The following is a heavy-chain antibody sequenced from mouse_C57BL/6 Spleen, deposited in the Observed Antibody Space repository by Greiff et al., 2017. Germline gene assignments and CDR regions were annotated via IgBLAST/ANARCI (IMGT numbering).Heavy chain of an antibody. CDR1: GYTFTSYW. D-gene: IGHD2-3*01. J-gene: IGHJ2*01. CDR3: ARERAYDGYYDY. Sequence: QVQLQQPGTELVKPGASVKLSCKASGYTFTSYWMHWVKQRPGQGLEWIGNINPSNGGTNYNEKFKSKATQTVDKSSSTAYMQLSRLTSEDSAVYYCARERAYDGYYDYWGQGTTLTVSS. V-gene: IGHV1-53*01. CDR2: INPSNGGT.